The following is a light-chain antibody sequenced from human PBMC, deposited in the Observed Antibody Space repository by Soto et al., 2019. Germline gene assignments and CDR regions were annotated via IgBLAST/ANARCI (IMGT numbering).Light chain of an antibody. Sequence: QSALTQPASVYGPPGQSITISCPGTSSDLAIYNFDSSYQHQPCNAPKLMIYQVTNLPSEVSNRFSGSRSGNTASLTISGRQAEDEADYYCSSYADSSNYVFGTGTKVTVL. CDR2: QVT. J-gene: IGLJ1*01. V-gene: IGLV2-14*01. CDR1: SSDLAIYNF. CDR3: SSYADSSNYV.